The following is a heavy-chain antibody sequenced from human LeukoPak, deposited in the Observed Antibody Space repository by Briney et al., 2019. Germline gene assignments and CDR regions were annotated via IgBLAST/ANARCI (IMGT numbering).Heavy chain of an antibody. CDR1: GFTFSSYA. J-gene: IGHJ5*02. CDR2: ISGDGDST. V-gene: IGHV3-23*01. D-gene: IGHD1-14*01. CDR3: AKGSGINHYHWIDP. Sequence: GGSLRLSCAASGFTFSSYAMSWVRQAPGKGLEWAPAISGDGDSTYYADSVKGRFTISRDNSKNTLYLQMNSLRAEDTALYYCAKGSGINHYHWIDPWGQGTLVTVSS.